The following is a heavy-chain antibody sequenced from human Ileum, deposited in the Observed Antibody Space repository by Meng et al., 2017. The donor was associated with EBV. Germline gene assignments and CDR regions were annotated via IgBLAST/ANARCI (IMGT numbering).Heavy chain of an antibody. D-gene: IGHD4-17*01. Sequence: QGQLKQGGAGLLKPSETLSLTCAVYGGAFSGYYWSWIRHPPGKGLEWIGEINHSGSTNYNPSLKSRVTISVDTSKNQFSLKLSSVTAADTAVYYCARGRGYGDYGSLYWGQGTLVTVSS. V-gene: IGHV4-34*01. CDR2: INHSGST. CDR3: ARGRGYGDYGSLY. CDR1: GGAFSGYY. J-gene: IGHJ4*02.